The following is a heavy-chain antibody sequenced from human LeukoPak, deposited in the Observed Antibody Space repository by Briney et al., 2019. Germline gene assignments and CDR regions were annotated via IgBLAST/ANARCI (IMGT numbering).Heavy chain of an antibody. CDR1: GGSFSGYY. CDR2: INHSGST. D-gene: IGHD5-12*01. CDR3: ARGQWLRAFGY. J-gene: IGHJ4*02. Sequence: SETLSLTCAVYGGSFSGYYWSWIRQPPGKGLEWIGEINHSGSTNYNPSLKSRVTISVDTSKNQFSLKLSSVTAADTAVYYCARGQWLRAFGYWGQGTLVTVSS. V-gene: IGHV4-34*01.